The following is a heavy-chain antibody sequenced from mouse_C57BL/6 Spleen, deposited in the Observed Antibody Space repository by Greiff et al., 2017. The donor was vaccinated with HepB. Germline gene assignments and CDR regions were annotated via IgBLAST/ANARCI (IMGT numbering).Heavy chain of an antibody. Sequence: EVQLQQSGPELVKPGASVKISCKASGYTFTDYYMNWVKQSHGKSLEWIGDINPNNGGTSYNQKFKGKATLTVDKSSSTAYMELSSLTSEDSAVYYCARDDYLSWFAYWGQGTLVTVSA. CDR3: ARDDYLSWFAY. D-gene: IGHD2-4*01. V-gene: IGHV1-26*01. CDR2: INPNNGGT. J-gene: IGHJ3*01. CDR1: GYTFTDYY.